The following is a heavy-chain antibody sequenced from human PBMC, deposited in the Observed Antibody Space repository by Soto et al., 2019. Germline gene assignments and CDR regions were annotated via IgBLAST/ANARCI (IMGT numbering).Heavy chain of an antibody. CDR1: GFTFSSYG. CDR2: ISYDGSNK. D-gene: IGHD1-1*01. CDR3: ANLANTESAGRNPFPVPYLDYYYGMDV. V-gene: IGHV3-30*18. Sequence: GGSLRLSCAASGFTFSSYGMHWVRQAPGKGLEWVAVISYDGSNKYYADSVKGRFTISRDNSKNTLYLQMNSLRAEDTAVYYCANLANTESAGRNPFPVPYLDYYYGMDVWGQGTTVTVSS. J-gene: IGHJ6*02.